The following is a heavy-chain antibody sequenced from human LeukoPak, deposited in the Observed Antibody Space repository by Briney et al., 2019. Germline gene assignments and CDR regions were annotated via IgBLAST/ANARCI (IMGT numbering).Heavy chain of an antibody. CDR3: ARDTRDYDSSGYYGGGSFDY. V-gene: IGHV3-48*03. J-gene: IGHJ4*02. CDR1: GFTFSSYE. D-gene: IGHD3-22*01. Sequence: GASLRLSCAASGFTFSSYEMSWVRQAPGKGLEWVSYISSSGSTIYYADSVKGRFTISRDNAKNSLYLQMNSLRAEDTAVYYCARDTRDYDSSGYYGGGSFDYWGQGTLVTVSS. CDR2: ISSSGSTI.